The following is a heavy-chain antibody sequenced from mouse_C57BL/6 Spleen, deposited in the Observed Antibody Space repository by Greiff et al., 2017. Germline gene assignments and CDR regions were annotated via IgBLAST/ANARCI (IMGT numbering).Heavy chain of an antibody. D-gene: IGHD4-1*01. V-gene: IGHV1-39*01. CDR2: INPNYGTT. CDR3: ARKGNSGTGYAMDY. J-gene: IGHJ4*01. Sequence: VQLKESGPELVKPGASVKISCKASGYSFTDYNMNWVKQSNGKSLEWIGVINPNYGTTSYNQKFKGKATLTVDQSSSTAYMQLNSLTSEDSAVYYCARKGNSGTGYAMDYWGQGTSVTVSS. CDR1: GYSFTDYN.